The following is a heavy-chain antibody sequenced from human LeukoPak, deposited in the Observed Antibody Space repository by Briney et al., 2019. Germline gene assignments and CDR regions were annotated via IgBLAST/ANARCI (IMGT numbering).Heavy chain of an antibody. D-gene: IGHD6-19*01. V-gene: IGHV3-53*01. CDR2: IYSGGST. Sequence: GGSLRLSCAASGFTVSSNYMSWVRQAPGKGLEWVSVIYSGGSTYYADSVKGRFTISRDNSKNTLYLQMNSLRAEDTAVYYCARQWLVLEAFDIWGQGTMVTVSS. J-gene: IGHJ3*02. CDR1: GFTVSSNY. CDR3: ARQWLVLEAFDI.